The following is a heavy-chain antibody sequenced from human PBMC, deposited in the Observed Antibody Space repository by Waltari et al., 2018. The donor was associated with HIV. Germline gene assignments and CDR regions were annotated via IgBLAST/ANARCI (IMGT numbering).Heavy chain of an antibody. V-gene: IGHV3-11*04. CDR3: TRLRAGQLWLDY. Sequence: QVHLVESGGGLVKPGGSLRLSCAASGFPFSNSYMTWVRQAPGKGLEWISYISSSGGTIYDADSVKGRFTISRDNAKNSLYLQMSSLRVEDTAVYYCTRLRAGQLWLDYWGHGTLVIVSS. CDR2: ISSSGGTI. CDR1: GFPFSNSY. J-gene: IGHJ4*01. D-gene: IGHD3-10*01.